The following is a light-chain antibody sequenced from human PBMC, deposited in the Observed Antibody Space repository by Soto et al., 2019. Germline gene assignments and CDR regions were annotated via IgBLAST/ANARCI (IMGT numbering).Light chain of an antibody. CDR2: KAS. Sequence: DIQMTQSPSTLSASVGDRVTITCRASQSINNWLAWYQQKPGKAPNLLIYKASSLESGVPSRFSGSGSGTEFTLTINSLQPDDFATYYCQQYSNYFRTFGQGTKVDSK. J-gene: IGKJ1*01. CDR3: QQYSNYFRT. V-gene: IGKV1-5*03. CDR1: QSINNW.